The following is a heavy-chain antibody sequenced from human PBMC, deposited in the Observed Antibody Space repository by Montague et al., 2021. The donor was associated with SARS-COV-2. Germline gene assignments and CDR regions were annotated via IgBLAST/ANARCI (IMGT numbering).Heavy chain of an antibody. Sequence: SETLSLTCTISGGSMSRYYWTWIRQLPGKELEWIGSIYDSGGARYNPSLKSRVSISVGASKNQFSLRVTSVTAADTAVYFCARRGTGNYEILDYWGQGILVTVSS. CDR2: IYDSGGA. D-gene: IGHD3-3*01. CDR1: GGSMSRYY. V-gene: IGHV4-59*01. J-gene: IGHJ4*02. CDR3: ARRGTGNYEILDY.